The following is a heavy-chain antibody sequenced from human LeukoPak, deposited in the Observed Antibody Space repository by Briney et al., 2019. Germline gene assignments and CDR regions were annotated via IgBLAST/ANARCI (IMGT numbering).Heavy chain of an antibody. D-gene: IGHD1-26*01. Sequence: ASVKVSCKAFGYKLTDNWIHWVRQAPGQGLEWMGWINTKTGATNLAQKFQGRVTMTRDTSVNTAYIEVSRLTSDDTAVYYCAKASAVEGASPFDYWGQGTLVTVSS. CDR1: GYKLTDNW. CDR2: INTKTGAT. V-gene: IGHV1-2*02. CDR3: AKASAVEGASPFDY. J-gene: IGHJ4*02.